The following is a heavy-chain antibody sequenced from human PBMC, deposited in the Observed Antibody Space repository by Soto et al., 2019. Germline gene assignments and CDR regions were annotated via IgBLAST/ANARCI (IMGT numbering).Heavy chain of an antibody. V-gene: IGHV3-23*01. Sequence: GGSLRLSCVASGFTFNTYAMTWVRQAPGKGLEWVSSINPSGGSAYYADSVKGRFTLSRDNSKNTLSLQMNNLRAEDTAVYYCAKDPQYWGQGTLVTVSS. J-gene: IGHJ4*02. CDR2: INPSGGSA. CDR1: GFTFNTYA. CDR3: AKDPQY.